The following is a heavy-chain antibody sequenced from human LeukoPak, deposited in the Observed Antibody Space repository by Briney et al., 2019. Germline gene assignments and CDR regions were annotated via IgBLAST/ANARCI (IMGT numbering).Heavy chain of an antibody. J-gene: IGHJ4*02. V-gene: IGHV3-30-3*01. CDR3: ATFEYSSSPFDY. Sequence: GGSLRLSCAASGFTFSSYAMHRVRQAPGKGLEWVAVISYDGSNKYYADPVKGRFTISRDNSKNTLYLQMNSLRAEDTAVYYCATFEYSSSPFDYWGQGTLVTVSS. CDR1: GFTFSSYA. CDR2: ISYDGSNK. D-gene: IGHD6-6*01.